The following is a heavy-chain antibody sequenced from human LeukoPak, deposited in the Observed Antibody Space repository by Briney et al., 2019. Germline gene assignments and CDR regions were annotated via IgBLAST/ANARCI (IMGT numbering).Heavy chain of an antibody. V-gene: IGHV4-39*01. J-gene: IGHJ2*01. CDR3: ARRPYYGDYGYFDL. Sequence: SETLSLTCTVSGGSISSSSYYWGWIRQPPGKGLEWIGSIYYSGSTYYNPSLKSRVTISVDTSKNQFSPKLSSVTAADTAVYYCARRPYYGDYGYFDLWGRGTLVTVSS. D-gene: IGHD4-17*01. CDR2: IYYSGST. CDR1: GGSISSSSYY.